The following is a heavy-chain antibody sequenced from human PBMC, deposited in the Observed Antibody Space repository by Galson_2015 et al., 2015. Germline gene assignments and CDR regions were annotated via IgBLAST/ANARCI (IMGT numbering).Heavy chain of an antibody. J-gene: IGHJ4*02. CDR1: EFTFSSYY. Sequence: SLRLSCAASEFTFSSYYMSWVRQAPGKGLEWVSSISSTTTYIYYADSVKGRFTISRDNAKNSLYLQMNSLGAEDTAVYYCARQILDHDLWSGYYPTNFDYWGQGTLVTVSS. CDR2: ISSTTTYI. D-gene: IGHD3-3*01. CDR3: ARQILDHDLWSGYYPTNFDY. V-gene: IGHV3-21*01.